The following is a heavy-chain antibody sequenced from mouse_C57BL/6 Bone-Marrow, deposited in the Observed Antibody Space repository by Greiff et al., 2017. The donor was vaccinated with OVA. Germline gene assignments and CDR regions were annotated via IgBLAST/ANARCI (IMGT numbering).Heavy chain of an antibody. V-gene: IGHV1-64*01. J-gene: IGHJ2*01. CDR2: IHPNSGST. CDR3: ARGYYGSSYNYFDY. D-gene: IGHD1-1*01. CDR1: GYTFTSYW. Sequence: QVQLQQPGAELVKPGASVKLSCKASGYTFTSYWMHWVKQRPGQGLEWIGMIHPNSGSTNYNEKFKSKATLTVDKSSSTAYMQLSSRTSEDSAVYYCARGYYGSSYNYFDYWGQGTTLTVSS.